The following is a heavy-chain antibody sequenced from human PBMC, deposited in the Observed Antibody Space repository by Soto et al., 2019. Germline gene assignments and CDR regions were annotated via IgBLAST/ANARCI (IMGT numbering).Heavy chain of an antibody. Sequence: GGSLRLSCEASGFTFRNYGFHWVRQAPGKGLEWVAVIYYDGSGSDYEDSVKGRFTLSRDISTSTLFLQMNSLRAEDTAVYYCVRDDCSGGSCYAGYWGQGTLVTVSS. CDR3: VRDDCSGGSCYAGY. J-gene: IGHJ4*02. D-gene: IGHD2-15*01. V-gene: IGHV3-33*02. CDR1: GFTFRNYG. CDR2: IYYDGSGS.